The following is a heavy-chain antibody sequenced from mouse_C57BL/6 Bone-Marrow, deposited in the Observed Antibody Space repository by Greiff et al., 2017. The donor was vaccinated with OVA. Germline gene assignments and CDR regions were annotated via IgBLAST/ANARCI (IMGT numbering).Heavy chain of an antibody. CDR3: ARKGHSSGDPPWFAY. D-gene: IGHD3-2*02. Sequence: VQLQQSVAELVRPGASVKLSRTASGFNIKNTYMHWVKQRPEQGLEWIGRIDPANGNTKYAPKFQGKATITADTSSNTAYLQLSSLTSEDTAIYYCARKGHSSGDPPWFAYWGQGTLVTVSA. CDR1: GFNIKNTY. V-gene: IGHV14-3*01. CDR2: IDPANGNT. J-gene: IGHJ3*01.